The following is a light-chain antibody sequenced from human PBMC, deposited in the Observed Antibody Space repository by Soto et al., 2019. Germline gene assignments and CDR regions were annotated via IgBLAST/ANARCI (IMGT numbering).Light chain of an antibody. Sequence: EIVLTQSPATLSLSPGESATLSCRATRSVSSYLAWYQQKPGQAPRLLIYDASSRPTDIPARFSGSGSGTDFTLTISSLEPEDFAVYYCQQRSNWPPWTFGQGTKVDIK. J-gene: IGKJ1*01. CDR2: DAS. V-gene: IGKV3-11*01. CDR3: QQRSNWPPWT. CDR1: RSVSSY.